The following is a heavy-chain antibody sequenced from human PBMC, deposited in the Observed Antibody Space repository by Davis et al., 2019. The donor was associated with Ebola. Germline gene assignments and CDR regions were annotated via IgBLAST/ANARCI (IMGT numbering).Heavy chain of an antibody. CDR3: AKNSGGDYQVY. D-gene: IGHD4-17*01. J-gene: IGHJ4*02. CDR1: GFTFGDYA. CDR2: ISYDGSNK. V-gene: IGHV3-30*18. Sequence: GESLKISCAASGFTFGDYAMHWVRQAPGKGLEWVAVISYDGSNKYYADSVKGRFTISRDNSKNTLYLQMNSLRAEDTAVYYCAKNSGGDYQVYWGQGTLVTVSS.